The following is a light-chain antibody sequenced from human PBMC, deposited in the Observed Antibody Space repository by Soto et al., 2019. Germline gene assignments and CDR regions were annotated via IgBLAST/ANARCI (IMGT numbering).Light chain of an antibody. J-gene: IGLJ3*02. Sequence: QSALTQPASVSGSPGQSITISCTGTSSDVGSYNLVSWYQQHPGKAPKLYEGSKRPSGISNRFSGSKSGNTASLTISGLQAEDEADYYCCSYAGSNTWVFGGGTKLTVL. CDR2: EGS. CDR3: CSYAGSNTWV. V-gene: IGLV2-23*01. CDR1: SSDVGSYNL.